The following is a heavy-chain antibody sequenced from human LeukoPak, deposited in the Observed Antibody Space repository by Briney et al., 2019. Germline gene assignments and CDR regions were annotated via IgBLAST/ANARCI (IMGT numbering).Heavy chain of an antibody. J-gene: IGHJ4*02. CDR3: ARDSYGSADY. CDR1: GFTFSSYE. CDR2: ISSSGSTI. V-gene: IGHV3-48*03. Sequence: GGSLRLSCAASGFTFSSYEMNWVRQAPGKGLEWVSYISSSGSTIYYADSVKGRFTISRDNAKNSLYLQMNSLRVEDTAVYYCARDSYGSADYWGQGTLVTVSS. D-gene: IGHD3-10*01.